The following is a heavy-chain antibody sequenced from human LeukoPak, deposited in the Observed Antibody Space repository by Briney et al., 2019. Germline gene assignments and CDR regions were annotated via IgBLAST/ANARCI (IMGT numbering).Heavy chain of an antibody. J-gene: IGHJ4*02. CDR3: AKDRGYSGY. CDR1: GFTFSSYG. D-gene: IGHD5-12*01. Sequence: GGSLRLSCAASGFTFSSYGMHWVRQAPGKGLERVAVISYDGGNKYYADSVKGRFTISRDNSKNTLYLQMNSLRAEDTAVYYCAKDRGYSGYWGQGTLVTVSS. CDR2: ISYDGGNK. V-gene: IGHV3-30*18.